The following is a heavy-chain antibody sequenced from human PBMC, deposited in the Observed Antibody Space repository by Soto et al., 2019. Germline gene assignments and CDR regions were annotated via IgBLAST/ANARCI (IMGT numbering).Heavy chain of an antibody. V-gene: IGHV3-33*06. CDR2: IWSDGSNK. CDR3: VKDRVPDGRWNFDY. J-gene: IGHJ4*02. Sequence: GGSLRLSCGGSGFPFSVYGIHWVRQAPGKGLEWVAVIWSDGSNKYYGDSVKGRFTISRDNYKNTLYLQINSLRAEDTAVYFCVKDRVPDGRWNFDYWGQGTLVTVSS. CDR1: GFPFSVYG. D-gene: IGHD1-1*01.